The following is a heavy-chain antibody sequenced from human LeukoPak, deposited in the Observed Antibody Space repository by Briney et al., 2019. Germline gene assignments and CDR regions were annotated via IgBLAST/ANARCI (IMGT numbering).Heavy chain of an antibody. V-gene: IGHV4-38-2*02. D-gene: IGHD2-15*01. CDR3: AREVDPYSGDWFDP. J-gene: IGHJ5*02. Sequence: SETLSLTCTVSGYSISSGYYWGWIRQPPGKGLEWSGSIYHSGSTYYNPSLKSRVTISVDTSKNQFSLKLSSVTAADTAVYYCAREVDPYSGDWFDPWGQGTLVTVSS. CDR2: IYHSGST. CDR1: GYSISSGYY.